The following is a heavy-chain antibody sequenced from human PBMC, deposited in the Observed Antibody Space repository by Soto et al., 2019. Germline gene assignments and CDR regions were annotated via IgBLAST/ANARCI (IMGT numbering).Heavy chain of an antibody. D-gene: IGHD2-2*01. CDR1: GGSFSGYY. Sequence: QVQLQQWGAGLLKPSETLSLTCAVYGGSFSGYYWSWIRQPPGKGLEWIGEIKHSGSTNYNPSLNSRVTISVDTSKNQFSLKLSSVTAADTAVYYCARGPVVYCSSTSCSPRDYWGQGTLVTVSS. J-gene: IGHJ4*02. V-gene: IGHV4-34*01. CDR2: IKHSGST. CDR3: ARGPVVYCSSTSCSPRDY.